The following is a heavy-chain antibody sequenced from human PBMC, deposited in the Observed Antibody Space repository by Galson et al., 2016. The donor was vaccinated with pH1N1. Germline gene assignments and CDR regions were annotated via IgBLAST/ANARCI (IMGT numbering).Heavy chain of an antibody. CDR2: IYWNDDK. Sequence: PALVKPTQTLTLTCTFSGFSLSTSGVGVGWIRQPPGKALEWLAVIYWNDDKRCRPSLKSRLTISKDTSKNHVVLTMTNMDPVDTATYYCARIRYGDYSHYFDYWGQGTLVTVSS. J-gene: IGHJ4*02. D-gene: IGHD4-17*01. CDR1: GFSLSTSGVG. CDR3: ARIRYGDYSHYFDY. V-gene: IGHV2-5*01.